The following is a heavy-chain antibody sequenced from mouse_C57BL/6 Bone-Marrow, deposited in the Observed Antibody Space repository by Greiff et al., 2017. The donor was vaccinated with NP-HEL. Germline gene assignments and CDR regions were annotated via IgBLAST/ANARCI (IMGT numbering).Heavy chain of an antibody. J-gene: IGHJ2*01. CDR3: ARGVVAKDYFDY. CDR2: IYPGSGST. CDR1: GYTFTSYW. V-gene: IGHV1-55*01. D-gene: IGHD1-1*01. Sequence: VQLQQSGAELVKPGASVKMSCKASGYTFTSYWITWVKQRPGQGLEWIGDIYPGSGSTNYNEKFKSKATLTVDTSSSTAYMQLSSLTSEDSAVYYCARGVVAKDYFDYWGQGTTLTVSS.